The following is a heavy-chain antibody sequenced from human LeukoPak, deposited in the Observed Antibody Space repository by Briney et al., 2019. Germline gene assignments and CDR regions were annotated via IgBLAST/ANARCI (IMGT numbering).Heavy chain of an antibody. D-gene: IGHD6-13*01. CDR3: VRVGSSWYHYFDY. Sequence: KASETLSLTCSVSGGSISSSSYYWGWIRQPPGKGLEWIGSMYYSGSTYYNPSLKSRVTMSVDTSKKQFSLKLSSVTAADTAVYYCVRVGSSWYHYFDYWGQGTLVTVSS. J-gene: IGHJ4*02. V-gene: IGHV4-39*01. CDR2: MYYSGST. CDR1: GGSISSSSYY.